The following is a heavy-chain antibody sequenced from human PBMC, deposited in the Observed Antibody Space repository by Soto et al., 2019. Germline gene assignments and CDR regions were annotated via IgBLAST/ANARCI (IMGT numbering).Heavy chain of an antibody. V-gene: IGHV1-69*01. J-gene: IGHJ6*02. CDR3: ARDPRRVVVVVAAPYGMDV. CDR1: GGTFSSYA. Sequence: QVQLVQSGAEVKKPGSSVKVSCKASGGTFSSYAISWVRQAPGQGLEWMGGIIPIFGTANYAQKFQGRVKITADESTSTAYMELSSLRSEDTAVYYWARDPRRVVVVVAAPYGMDVWGQGITVTVSS. D-gene: IGHD2-15*01. CDR2: IIPIFGTA.